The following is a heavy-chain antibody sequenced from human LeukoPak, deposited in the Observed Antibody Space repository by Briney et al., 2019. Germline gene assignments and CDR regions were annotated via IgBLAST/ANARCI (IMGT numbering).Heavy chain of an antibody. Sequence: PSETLSLTCTVSGGSISSSSYYWGWIRQPPGKGLEWIGYIYYSGSTNYNPSLKSRVIISVDTSKNQFSLKLSSVTAADTAVYYCARVQQQLYYFDYWGQGTLVTVSS. J-gene: IGHJ4*02. CDR3: ARVQQQLYYFDY. CDR2: IYYSGST. D-gene: IGHD6-13*01. V-gene: IGHV4-61*05. CDR1: GGSISSSSYY.